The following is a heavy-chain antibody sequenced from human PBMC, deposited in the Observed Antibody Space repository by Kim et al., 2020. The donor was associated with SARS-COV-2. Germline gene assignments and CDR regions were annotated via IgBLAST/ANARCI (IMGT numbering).Heavy chain of an antibody. CDR1: GGSISSYY. V-gene: IGHV4-59*01. Sequence: SETLSLTCTVSGGSISSYYWSWIRQPPGKGLEWIGYIYYSGSTNYNPSLKSRVTISVDTSKNQFSLKLSSVTAADTAVYYCARAPYSSSWFGFFDYWGQGTLVTVSS. J-gene: IGHJ4*02. CDR2: IYYSGST. D-gene: IGHD6-13*01. CDR3: ARAPYSSSWFGFFDY.